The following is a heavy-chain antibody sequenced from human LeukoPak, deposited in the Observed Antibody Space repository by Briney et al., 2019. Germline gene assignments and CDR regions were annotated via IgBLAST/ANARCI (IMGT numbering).Heavy chain of an antibody. J-gene: IGHJ6*02. Sequence: PGGSLRLSCAASGFTFSTYSMNWVRQAPGKGLEWVSYISSTSSTIHYADSLKGRFTISRDNAKNSLHLQMNSLRDEDTAIYYCARVLGGSYHLRMDVWGQGTTVTVSS. CDR3: ARVLGGSYHLRMDV. CDR2: ISSTSSTI. D-gene: IGHD3-16*02. CDR1: GFTFSTYS. V-gene: IGHV3-48*02.